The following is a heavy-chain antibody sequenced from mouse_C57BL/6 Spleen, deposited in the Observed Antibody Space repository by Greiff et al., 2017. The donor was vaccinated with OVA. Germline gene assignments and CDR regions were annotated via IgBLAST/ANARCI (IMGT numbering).Heavy chain of an antibody. CDR3: ARLRYYGSSYRFDY. CDR1: GYTFTDYY. Sequence: VQLQQSGPELVKPGASVKISCKASGYTFTDYYMNWVKQSHGKSLEWIGDINPNNGGTSYNQKFKGKATLTVDKSSSTAYMELRSLTSEDSAVYYCARLRYYGSSYRFDYWGQGTTLTVSS. CDR2: INPNNGGT. J-gene: IGHJ2*01. V-gene: IGHV1-26*01. D-gene: IGHD1-1*01.